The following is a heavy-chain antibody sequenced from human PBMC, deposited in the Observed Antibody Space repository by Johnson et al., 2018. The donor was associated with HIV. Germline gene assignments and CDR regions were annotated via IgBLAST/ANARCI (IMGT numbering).Heavy chain of an antibody. D-gene: IGHD5-18*01. Sequence: VQLVESGGGLVQPGGSLRLSCTVSGFNIKTYWMTWVRQAPGKGLEWVANVKEDGSEKHYLDSVKGRFTIVRDNAKNPLFLQMHSLRVEDTAVYYCARDESFRRYALTALDVWGQGTMVIVSS. J-gene: IGHJ3*01. CDR1: GFNIKTYW. CDR2: VKEDGSEK. CDR3: ARDESFRRYALTALDV. V-gene: IGHV3-7*05.